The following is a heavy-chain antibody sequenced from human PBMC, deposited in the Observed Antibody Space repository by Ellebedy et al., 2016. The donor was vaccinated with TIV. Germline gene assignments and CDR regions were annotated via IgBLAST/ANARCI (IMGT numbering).Heavy chain of an antibody. CDR3: ARGGLKYYYDSSGYYPNF. D-gene: IGHD3-22*01. CDR1: GGTFSSYA. J-gene: IGHJ4*02. V-gene: IGHV1-69*13. CDR2: IIPIFGTA. Sequence: SVKVSXKASGGTFSSYAISWVRQAPGQGLEWMGGIIPIFGTANYAQKFQGRVTITADESTSTAYMELSSLRSEDTAVYYCARGGLKYYYDSSGYYPNFWGQGTLVTVSS.